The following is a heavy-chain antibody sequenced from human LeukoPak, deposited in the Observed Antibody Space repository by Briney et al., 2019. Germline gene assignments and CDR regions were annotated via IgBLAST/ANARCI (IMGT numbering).Heavy chain of an antibody. Sequence: ASVEVSCKASGYTFTSYDINWVRQATGQGLEWMGWMNPNSGNTGYAQKFQGRVTMTRNTSISTAYMELSSLRSEDTAVYYCARGPPEFYYYYYGMDVWGQGTTVTVSS. CDR3: ARGPPEFYYYYYGMDV. CDR1: GYTFTSYD. J-gene: IGHJ6*02. D-gene: IGHD1-14*01. CDR2: MNPNSGNT. V-gene: IGHV1-8*01.